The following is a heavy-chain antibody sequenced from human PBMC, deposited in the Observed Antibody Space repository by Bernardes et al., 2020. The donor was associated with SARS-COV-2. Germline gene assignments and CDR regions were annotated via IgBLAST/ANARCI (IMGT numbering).Heavy chain of an antibody. Sequence: SETLSLTCTVSGGSISNYYWTWIRQPPGKGLEWIGYIYYSGNTNYNPSLKSRVTISVDTSKNQFSLKLTSVTAADTAVYYCAVGDCSSTRCTGYGMDVWGQGPTVTVSS. D-gene: IGHD2-2*01. CDR1: GGSISNYY. CDR2: IYYSGNT. V-gene: IGHV4-59*01. J-gene: IGHJ6*02. CDR3: AVGDCSSTRCTGYGMDV.